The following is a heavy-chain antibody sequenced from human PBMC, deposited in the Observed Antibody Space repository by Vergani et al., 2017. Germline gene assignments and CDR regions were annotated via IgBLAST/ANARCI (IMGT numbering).Heavy chain of an antibody. J-gene: IGHJ6*03. Sequence: QITLKESGPTLVKPTQTLTLTCTFSGFSLNTRGVSVAWIRQPPGKALDWLALIYWNDDQHYSPSLNNRVTITKETSKNQVVLTMTNMDYVDTGTYYCVYRKTGCGTTGCFYPFYYYYYMYVLGKGTTVTVSS. CDR3: VYRKTGCGTTGCFYPFYYYYYMYV. CDR2: IYWNDDQ. V-gene: IGHV2-5*04. D-gene: IGHD1-7*01. CDR1: GFSLNTRGVS.